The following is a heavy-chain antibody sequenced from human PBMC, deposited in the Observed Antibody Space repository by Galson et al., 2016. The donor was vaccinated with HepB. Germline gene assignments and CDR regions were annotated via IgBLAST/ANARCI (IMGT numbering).Heavy chain of an antibody. CDR3: ARGRSILERGWYWFDP. D-gene: IGHD6-19*01. CDR2: INQDGSEK. CDR1: GFTFNHYS. J-gene: IGHJ5*02. Sequence: SLRLSCAASGFTFNHYSMSWVRQAPGKGLEWVANINQDGSEKSYVDSVKGRFTISRDNAQNSLFLQMNSLRAEDTAVYYCARGRSILERGWYWFDPWGQGTLVTVSS. V-gene: IGHV3-7*04.